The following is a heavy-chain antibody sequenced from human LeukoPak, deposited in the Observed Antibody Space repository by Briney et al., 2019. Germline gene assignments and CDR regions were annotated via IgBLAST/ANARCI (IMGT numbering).Heavy chain of an antibody. J-gene: IGHJ4*02. V-gene: IGHV3-53*01. CDR3: ARVVRFLEWLPRFGSYFDY. CDR2: IYSGSSA. Sequence: GGSLRLSCAASGFTVIDNYMTWVRQAPGKGLEWVSVIYSGSSAYYADSVKGRFTISKDNSKNTLYLQMNSLRAEDTGVYYCARVVRFLEWLPRFGSYFDYWGQGTLVTVSS. CDR1: GFTVIDNY. D-gene: IGHD3-3*01.